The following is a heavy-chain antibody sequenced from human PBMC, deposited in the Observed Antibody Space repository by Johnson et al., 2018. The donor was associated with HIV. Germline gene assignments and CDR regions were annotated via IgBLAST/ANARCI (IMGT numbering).Heavy chain of an antibody. Sequence: VQLVESGGGLVQPGGSLRLSCAASGFTFSSYWMHWVRQAPGKGLVWVSRISWNSGSIGYADSVKGRFTISRDNAKNSLYLQMNSLRAEDTAVNYCAKDSFFYDSAFDIWGQGTMVTVSS. CDR3: AKDSFFYDSAFDI. D-gene: IGHD3-22*01. J-gene: IGHJ3*02. V-gene: IGHV3-74*01. CDR1: GFTFSSYW. CDR2: ISWNSGSI.